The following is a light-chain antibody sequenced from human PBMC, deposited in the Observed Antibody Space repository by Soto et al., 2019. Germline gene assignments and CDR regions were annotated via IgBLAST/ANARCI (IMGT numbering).Light chain of an antibody. J-gene: IGLJ2*01. CDR3: SSYTSSSTLGV. CDR2: EVS. V-gene: IGLV2-14*01. Sequence: QSALTQPASVSGCPGQSITISCAGTSSGVGGYNYVSWYQQHPGKAPKLMIYEVSNRPSGVSNRFSGSKSGNTASLTISGLQAEDEADYYCSSYTSSSTLGVFGGGTKVTV. CDR1: SSGVGGYNY.